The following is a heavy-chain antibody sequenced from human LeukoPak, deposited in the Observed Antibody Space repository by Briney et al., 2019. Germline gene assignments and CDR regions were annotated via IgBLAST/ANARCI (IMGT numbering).Heavy chain of an antibody. Sequence: ASETLSLTCAVSGGSISSGGYSWSWIRQPPGKGLEWIGYIYHSGSTYYNPSLKSRVTISVDTSKNQFSLKLSSVTAADTAVYYCARGPGDGDFPSYYYGMDVWGQGTTVTVSS. CDR1: GGSISSGGYS. J-gene: IGHJ6*02. CDR2: IYHSGST. D-gene: IGHD4-17*01. V-gene: IGHV4-30-2*01. CDR3: ARGPGDGDFPSYYYGMDV.